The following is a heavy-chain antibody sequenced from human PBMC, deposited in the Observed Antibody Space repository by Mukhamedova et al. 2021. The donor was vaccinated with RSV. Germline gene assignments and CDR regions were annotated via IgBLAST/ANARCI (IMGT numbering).Heavy chain of an antibody. J-gene: IGHJ4*02. Sequence: GKGLVWVSRIKSDGSETNYADAVKGRFTISRDNAKNTLYLQLNSLRAEDTAVYYCARDEVLGPGSCNYWGRGTLVTVSS. D-gene: IGHD3-10*01. V-gene: IGHV3-74*01. CDR2: IKSDGSET. CDR3: ARDEVLGPGSCNY.